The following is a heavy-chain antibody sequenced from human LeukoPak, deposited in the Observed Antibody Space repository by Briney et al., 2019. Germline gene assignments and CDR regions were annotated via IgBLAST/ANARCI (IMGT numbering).Heavy chain of an antibody. CDR3: AGSYYYDSSSIDY. J-gene: IGHJ4*02. CDR2: IYYSGST. D-gene: IGHD3-22*01. V-gene: IGHV4-59*01. CDR1: GGSISSCY. Sequence: SETLSLTCTVSGGSISSCYWSWIRQPPGKGLEWIGYIYYSGSTNYNPSLKSRVTISVDTSKNQFSLKLSSVTAADTAVYYCAGSYYYDSSSIDYWGQGTLVIVSS.